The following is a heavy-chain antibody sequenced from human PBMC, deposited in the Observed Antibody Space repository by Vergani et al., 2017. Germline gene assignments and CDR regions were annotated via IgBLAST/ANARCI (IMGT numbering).Heavy chain of an antibody. CDR3: AKEKDDILTGYSLSYFDY. D-gene: IGHD3-9*01. J-gene: IGHJ4*02. CDR2: ISGSGGST. CDR1: GFTFSSYA. V-gene: IGHV3-23*01. Sequence: EVQLLESGGGLVQPGGSLRLSCAASGFTFSSYAMSWVRQAPGKGLEWVSAISGSGGSTYYADSVKGRFTISRDNSKNTLYLQMNSLRAEDTAVYYCAKEKDDILTGYSLSYFDYWGQGTLVIVSS.